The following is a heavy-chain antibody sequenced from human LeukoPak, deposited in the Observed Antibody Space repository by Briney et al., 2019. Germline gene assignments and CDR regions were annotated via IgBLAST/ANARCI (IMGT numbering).Heavy chain of an antibody. CDR1: GVSISSSNSY. CDR2: IHHSGIT. D-gene: IGHD3-9*01. V-gene: IGHV4-39*07. Sequence: RSSETLSLTCTVSGVSISSSNSYWGWIRQPPGKRLEWIGNIHHSGITYYTPSLKSRVTISVDTSKNQFYLKLSSVTAADTAVYYCARAVGSFDWLPLFDYWGQGTLVTVSS. J-gene: IGHJ4*02. CDR3: ARAVGSFDWLPLFDY.